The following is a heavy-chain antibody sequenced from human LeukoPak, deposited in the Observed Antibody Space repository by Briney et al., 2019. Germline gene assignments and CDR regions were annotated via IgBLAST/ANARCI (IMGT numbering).Heavy chain of an antibody. CDR3: ARHSHNQVAGGWFDP. CDR1: GGSVSTNY. J-gene: IGHJ5*02. Sequence: SETLSLTCSVSGGSVSTNYWSCIRQSPEKGLEWIAYTSYSGTTDYNPSLKSRLMISIDASKNQFSLKLSSVTAADTAIYYCARHSHNQVAGGWFDPWGQGTLVTVSS. CDR2: TSYSGTT. V-gene: IGHV4-59*08. D-gene: IGHD1-14*01.